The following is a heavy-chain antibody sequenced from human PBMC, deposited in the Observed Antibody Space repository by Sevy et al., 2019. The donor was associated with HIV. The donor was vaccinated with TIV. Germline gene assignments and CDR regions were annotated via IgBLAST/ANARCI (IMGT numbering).Heavy chain of an antibody. CDR2: ISFDGSNK. D-gene: IGHD3-3*01. CDR1: GFIFSNYG. J-gene: IGHJ6*02. CDR3: AKLGEWLFMPNCYYGMDV. Sequence: GGSLRLSCAASGFIFSNYGMEWVRQAPGKGLEWVAVISFDGSNKYYADSVKGRFTISRDNSKNTVYLQMNSLRTEDTALYYCAKLGEWLFMPNCYYGMDVWGQGTTVTVSS. V-gene: IGHV3-30*18.